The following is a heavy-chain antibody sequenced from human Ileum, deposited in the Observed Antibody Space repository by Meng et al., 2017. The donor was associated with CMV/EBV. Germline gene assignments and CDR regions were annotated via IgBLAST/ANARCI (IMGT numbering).Heavy chain of an antibody. V-gene: IGHV3-15*01. CDR1: GFTFSNAW. Sequence: GESLKISCAASGFTFSNAWMSWVRQAPGKGLEWVGRIKSKTDGGTTDYAAPVKGRFTISRDDSKNTLYLQMNSLKTEDTAVYYCTTGGNRITIFGVVYYYYGMDVWGHGTTVTVSS. J-gene: IGHJ6*02. CDR2: IKSKTDGGTT. CDR3: TTGGNRITIFGVVYYYYGMDV. D-gene: IGHD3-3*01.